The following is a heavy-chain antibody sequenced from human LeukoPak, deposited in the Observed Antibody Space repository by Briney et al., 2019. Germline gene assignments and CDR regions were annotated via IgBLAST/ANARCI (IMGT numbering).Heavy chain of an antibody. D-gene: IGHD4-11*01. CDR1: GYIFVSSG. J-gene: IGHJ4*02. V-gene: IGHV1-18*01. Sequence: ASVKVSCKASGYIFVSSGINWVRQAPGQGLEWMAWINPYNGNTQYAQNFQGRVTMTIDVSTSTAYMELRSLTSDDTAVYYCARGISETTVIPIDYWGPGTLVIVSS. CDR3: ARGISETTVIPIDY. CDR2: INPYNGNT.